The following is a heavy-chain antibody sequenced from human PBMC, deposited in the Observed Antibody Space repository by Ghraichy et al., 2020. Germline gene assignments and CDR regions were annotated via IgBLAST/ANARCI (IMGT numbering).Heavy chain of an antibody. CDR1: GGSINNYY. V-gene: IGHV4-59*01. CDR3: ARDRAVFGPGGMDV. CDR2: IYYSGGA. J-gene: IGHJ6*02. D-gene: IGHD3-3*01. Sequence: LSLTCTVSGGSINNYYWSWIRQPPGKGLEWIGFIYYSGGANYNPSLKSRATISVDASMTQFSLRLSSVTAADTAVYYCARDRAVFGPGGMDVWGQGTTATVSS.